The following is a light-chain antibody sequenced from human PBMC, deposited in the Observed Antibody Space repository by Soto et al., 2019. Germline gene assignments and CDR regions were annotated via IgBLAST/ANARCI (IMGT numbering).Light chain of an antibody. CDR2: AAS. Sequence: DIPMTQSPSSLSASVGDRVTITCRASQTIIRYLNWYQQKPGRAPNLLIYAASSLQSGVPSRFSGSGSGTDFTLTISSLQSEDFATYFCQQSYSTLFSFGPGTKVEIK. CDR3: QQSYSTLFS. V-gene: IGKV1-39*01. J-gene: IGKJ3*01. CDR1: QTIIRY.